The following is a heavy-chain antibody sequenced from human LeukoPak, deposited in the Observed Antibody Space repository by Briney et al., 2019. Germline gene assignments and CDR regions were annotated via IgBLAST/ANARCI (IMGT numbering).Heavy chain of an antibody. V-gene: IGHV3-9*01. CDR2: ISWNSGSI. CDR1: GFTFDDYA. CDR3: AKDFSARNYGGNPPWYFDL. J-gene: IGHJ2*01. Sequence: GGSLRLSCAASGFTFDDYAMHWVRQAPGKGLEWVSGISWNSGSIGYADSVKGRFTISRDNAKNSLYLQMNSLRAEDTALYYCAKDFSARNYGGNPPWYFDLWGRGTLVTVSS. D-gene: IGHD4-23*01.